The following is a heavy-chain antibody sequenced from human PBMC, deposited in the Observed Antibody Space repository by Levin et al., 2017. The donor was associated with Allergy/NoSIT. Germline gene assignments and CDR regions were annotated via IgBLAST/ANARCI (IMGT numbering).Heavy chain of an antibody. Sequence: GGSLRLSCAASGFTFSSYSMNWVRQAPGKGLEWVSSITSSSSYIYYADSVKGRFTISRDNAKNSLYLQMNSLRAEDTAVYYCARVPLLADAFDIWGQGTMVTVSS. V-gene: IGHV3-21*01. CDR3: ARVPLLADAFDI. D-gene: IGHD2/OR15-2a*01. CDR2: ITSSSSYI. CDR1: GFTFSSYS. J-gene: IGHJ3*02.